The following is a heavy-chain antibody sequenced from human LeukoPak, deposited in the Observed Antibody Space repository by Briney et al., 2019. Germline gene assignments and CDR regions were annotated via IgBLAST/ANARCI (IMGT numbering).Heavy chain of an antibody. V-gene: IGHV3-21*01. CDR2: ISSSSSYI. D-gene: IGHD3-22*01. J-gene: IGHJ3*02. Sequence: PGGSLRLSCAASGFTFSSYSMNWVRQAPGKGLEWVSSISSSSSYIYYADSVKGRFTISRDNAKNSLYLQMNSLRAEDTAVYFCAKGVVLTMFYAFDIWGQGTKVTVSS. CDR3: AKGVVLTMFYAFDI. CDR1: GFTFSSYS.